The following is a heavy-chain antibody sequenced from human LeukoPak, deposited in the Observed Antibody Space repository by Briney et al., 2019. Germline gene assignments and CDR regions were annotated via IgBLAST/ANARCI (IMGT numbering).Heavy chain of an antibody. J-gene: IGHJ4*02. CDR3: ASSVISAGRYFDY. D-gene: IGHD6-19*01. CDR2: IYSSGST. V-gene: IGHV4-61*02. Sequence: PSETLSLTCTVSRGSVSSGSYYWSWIRQPAGKGLEWIGRIYSSGSTNYNPSLKSRVTISLDTSKNQFSLKLRSVTAADTAVYYCASSVISAGRYFDYWGQGTLVTVSS. CDR1: RGSVSSGSYY.